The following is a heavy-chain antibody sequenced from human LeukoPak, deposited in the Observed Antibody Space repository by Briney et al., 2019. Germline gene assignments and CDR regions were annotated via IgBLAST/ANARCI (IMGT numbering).Heavy chain of an antibody. V-gene: IGHV1-2*02. D-gene: IGHD3-10*01. Sequence: ASVKVSCKASGYTFTGYYMHWVRQAPGQGLEWRGWINPDSGGTNYAQKFQGRVTKTRDTSISTAYMELSRLRSDDTAVYYCARDQVTMVRGVIRYWGQGTLVTVSS. CDR2: INPDSGGT. CDR1: GYTFTGYY. J-gene: IGHJ4*02. CDR3: ARDQVTMVRGVIRY.